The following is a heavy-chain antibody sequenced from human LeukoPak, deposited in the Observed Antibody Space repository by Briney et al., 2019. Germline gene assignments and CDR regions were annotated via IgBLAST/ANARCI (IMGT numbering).Heavy chain of an antibody. CDR2: MNPNSGNT. D-gene: IGHD6-13*01. CDR3: ATDRHSSSWLIAY. V-gene: IGHV1-8*01. Sequence: ASVKVSCKASGYTFTSYDINWVRQATGQGLEWMGWMNPNSGNTGYAQKFQGRVTMTEDTSTDTAYMELSSLRSEDTAVYYCATDRHSSSWLIAYWGQGTLVTVSS. J-gene: IGHJ4*02. CDR1: GYTFTSYD.